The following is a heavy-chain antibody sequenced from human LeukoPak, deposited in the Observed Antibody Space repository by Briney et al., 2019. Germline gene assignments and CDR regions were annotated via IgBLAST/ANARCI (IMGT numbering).Heavy chain of an antibody. J-gene: IGHJ6*02. CDR3: ARGHVGSYVYYYYYGMDV. D-gene: IGHD3-16*01. Sequence: SETLSLTCAVYGGSFSGYYWSWIRQPPGKGLEWIGEINHSGTTNYNPSLKSRATISLDTSKNQFSLKLSSVIAADTAVYYCARGHVGSYVYYYYYGMDVWGQGAMVTVSS. V-gene: IGHV4-34*01. CDR1: GGSFSGYY. CDR2: INHSGTT.